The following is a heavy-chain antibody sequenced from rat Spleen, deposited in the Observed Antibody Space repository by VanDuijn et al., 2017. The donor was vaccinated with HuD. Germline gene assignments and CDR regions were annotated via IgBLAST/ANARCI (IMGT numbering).Heavy chain of an antibody. J-gene: IGHJ4*01. Sequence: EVLLQESGPGLVKPSQSLSLTCSVTFYSIISSYRWNWIRKFPGNKLEWMGYINNAGSTNYNPPLKSQISITRDASKNQFFLQLTSVTTEDTATYYCARSFSYVMDAWGQGASVTVSS. CDR1: FYSIISSYR. CDR2: INNAGST. V-gene: IGHV3-3*01. CDR3: ARSFSYVMDA.